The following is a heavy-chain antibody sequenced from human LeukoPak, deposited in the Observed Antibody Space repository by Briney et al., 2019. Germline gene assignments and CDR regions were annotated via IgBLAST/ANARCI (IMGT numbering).Heavy chain of an antibody. V-gene: IGHV4-59*08. CDR3: ARHHRYCSGTSCYLFDY. J-gene: IGHJ4*02. Sequence: SETLSLTCSVSAGSISSYYWSWIRQPPGKGLEWIGYIYYSGRTNYNPSLKSRVTISVDTSKNQFSLKLSSVTAADTAVYYCARHHRYCSGTSCYLFDYWGQGSLVTVSS. CDR2: IYYSGRT. CDR1: AGSISSYY. D-gene: IGHD2-15*01.